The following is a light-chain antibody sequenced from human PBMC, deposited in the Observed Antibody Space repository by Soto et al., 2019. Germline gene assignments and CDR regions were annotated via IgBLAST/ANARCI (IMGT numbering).Light chain of an antibody. V-gene: IGKV1-39*01. Sequence: DIQMTQFPSSLSASVRDRVTITCRASQSISNYLNWYQQIPGKAPKLLIYAASTLQRGVPSRFSGRGSGTVFTLTISGLQPEDLATYHCQQSSNSPPTFSQGTKLEI. CDR1: QSISNY. CDR2: AAS. CDR3: QQSSNSPPT. J-gene: IGKJ2*01.